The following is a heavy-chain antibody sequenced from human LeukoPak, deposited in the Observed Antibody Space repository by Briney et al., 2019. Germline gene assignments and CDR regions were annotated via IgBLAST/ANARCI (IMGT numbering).Heavy chain of an antibody. Sequence: ASVTVSCKASGYTFTNYYMHWVRQAPGQGLEWMGIINPSGGATSYPQKFQGRVTMTRDTSTSTVYMELSSLRSEDTAVYYCARDRIPVGGDYFDYWGQGTLVTVSS. V-gene: IGHV1-46*01. CDR2: INPSGGAT. D-gene: IGHD6-19*01. CDR1: GYTFTNYY. CDR3: ARDRIPVGGDYFDY. J-gene: IGHJ4*02.